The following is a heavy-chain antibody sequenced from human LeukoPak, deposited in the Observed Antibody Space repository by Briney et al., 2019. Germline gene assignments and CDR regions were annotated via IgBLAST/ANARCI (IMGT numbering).Heavy chain of an antibody. Sequence: QXPGKGXXXMGRIDPRDSYTNYRPSFQGHVTISADKSISTAYLQWSSLKASDTAMYYCASTSRGGAFDIWGQGTMVTVSS. D-gene: IGHD3-16*01. CDR3: ASTSRGGAFDI. V-gene: IGHV5-10-1*01. J-gene: IGHJ3*02. CDR2: IDPRDSYT.